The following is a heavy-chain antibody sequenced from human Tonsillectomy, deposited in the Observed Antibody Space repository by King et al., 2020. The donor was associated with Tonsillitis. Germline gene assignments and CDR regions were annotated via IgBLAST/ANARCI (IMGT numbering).Heavy chain of an antibody. CDR2: IIPIFGTA. D-gene: IGHD6-19*01. CDR3: AIPRQWKFDP. V-gene: IGHV1-69*01. Sequence: QLVQSGAEVKKPGSSVKVSCKVSGGTFSNYAISWVRQAPGQGLEWMGGIIPIFGTANYAQTFQGRVTITADESTSTAFMELSSLRSEDTAFYYCAIPRQWKFDPWGQGTLVTVSS. J-gene: IGHJ5*02. CDR1: GGTFSNYA.